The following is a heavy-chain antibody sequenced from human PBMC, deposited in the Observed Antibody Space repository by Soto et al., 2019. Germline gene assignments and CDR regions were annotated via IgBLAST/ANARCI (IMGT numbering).Heavy chain of an antibody. CDR3: ARASGCSGDSCAFDP. CDR2: IYYSGST. D-gene: IGHD2-15*01. Sequence: PSETLSLTCTVSGGSISSSSYYWGWIRQPPGKGLEWIGSIYYSGSTYYNPSLKSRVTISVDTSKNQFSLKLSSVTAADTAVYYCARASGCSGDSCAFDPWGQGTLVTSPQ. CDR1: GGSISSSSYY. V-gene: IGHV4-39*07. J-gene: IGHJ5*02.